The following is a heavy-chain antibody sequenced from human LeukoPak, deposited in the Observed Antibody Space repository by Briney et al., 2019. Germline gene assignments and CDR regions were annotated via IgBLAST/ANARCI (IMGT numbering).Heavy chain of an antibody. CDR1: GGSISSYY. J-gene: IGHJ6*02. CDR3: ARDGGYDSLNYYYYGMDV. CDR2: IYTSGST. V-gene: IGHV4-4*07. D-gene: IGHD5-12*01. Sequence: PSETLSLTCTVSGGSISSYYWSWIRQPAGKGLEWIGRIYTSGSTNYNPSLKSRVTMSVDTSKNQFSLKLRSVTAADTAVYYCARDGGYDSLNYYYYGMDVWGQGTTVTVSS.